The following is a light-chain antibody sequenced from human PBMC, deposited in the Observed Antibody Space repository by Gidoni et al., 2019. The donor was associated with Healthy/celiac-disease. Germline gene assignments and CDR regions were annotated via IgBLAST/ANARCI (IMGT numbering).Light chain of an antibody. CDR3: QQYGSSPMYT. V-gene: IGKV3-20*01. Sequence: EIVLTQSTGTLSLSPGERATLSCRASQSVSSSYLAWYQQKPGQAPRLLIYGASSGATGIPDRFSGSGSGTDFTLTISRLEPEDFAVYYCQQYGSSPMYTFGQXTKLEIK. CDR1: QSVSSSY. CDR2: GAS. J-gene: IGKJ2*01.